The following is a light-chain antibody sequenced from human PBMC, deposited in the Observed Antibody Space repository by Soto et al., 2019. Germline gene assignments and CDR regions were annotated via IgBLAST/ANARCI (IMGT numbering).Light chain of an antibody. V-gene: IGLV2-14*01. J-gene: IGLJ1*01. Sequence: QSALTQPASVSGSPGQSITISCTGTSSDVGGYNYVSWYQQLPGKAPKLMIYEVTNRPSGVSSRFSGSKSGNTASLTISGLQAEDEAYYYCSLYTDNRPYVFGTGTKVTVL. CDR3: SLYTDNRPYV. CDR2: EVT. CDR1: SSDVGGYNY.